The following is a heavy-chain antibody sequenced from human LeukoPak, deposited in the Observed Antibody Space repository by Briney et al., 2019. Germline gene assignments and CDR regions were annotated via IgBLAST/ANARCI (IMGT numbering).Heavy chain of an antibody. CDR1: GYTFTSYG. J-gene: IGHJ3*02. CDR2: ISAYNGNT. Sequence: ASVKVSCKASGYTFTSYGISWVRQAPGQGLEWMGWISAYNGNTNYAQKLQGRVTMTTDTSTSTAYMELRSLRSDDTAVYYCARDEDPGPANDAFDIWGQGTMVTVSS. D-gene: IGHD2-2*01. V-gene: IGHV1-18*01. CDR3: ARDEDPGPANDAFDI.